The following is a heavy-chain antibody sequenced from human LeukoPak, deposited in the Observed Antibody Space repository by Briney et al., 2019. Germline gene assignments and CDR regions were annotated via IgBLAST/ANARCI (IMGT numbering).Heavy chain of an antibody. CDR1: SVSISSYY. V-gene: IGHV4-59*08. D-gene: IGHD3-10*01. J-gene: IGHJ4*02. CDR2: IYYSGRT. Sequence: PSDTLSLMCTVCSVSISSYYCSCIRQPPERGLVCIGYIYYSGRTDYNPSHNSQVTISVDTSKTQSSPKMSSVTAPDTAVYYCARSTPAKYGSGSRPQYYFDYWGQGNLVTVSS. CDR3: ARSTPAKYGSGSRPQYYFDY.